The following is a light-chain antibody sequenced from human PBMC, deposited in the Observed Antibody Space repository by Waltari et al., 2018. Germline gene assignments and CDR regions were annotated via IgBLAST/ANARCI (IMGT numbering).Light chain of an antibody. V-gene: IGKV3-20*01. Sequence: ELVLTQSPGPLSLSPGERVTLSCRVSQSVSRALAWYQQKPGQAPRLLIYGASSRATGIPDRFSGSGSGTDFSLTISRLEPEDFAVYYCQHYVRLPVTFGQGTKVEIK. CDR2: GAS. J-gene: IGKJ1*01. CDR1: QSVSRA. CDR3: QHYVRLPVT.